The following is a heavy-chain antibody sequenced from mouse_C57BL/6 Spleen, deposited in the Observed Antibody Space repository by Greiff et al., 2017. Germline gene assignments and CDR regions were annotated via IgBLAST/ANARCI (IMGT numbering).Heavy chain of an antibody. V-gene: IGHV1-81*01. CDR3: ARGDGNYDWYAMDY. Sequence: VQLQQSGAELARPGASVKLSCKASGYTFTSYGISWVKQRTGQGLEWIGEIYPRSGNTYYNEKFKGKATLTADKSSSTAYMELRSLTSEDSAVYFCARGDGNYDWYAMDYWGQGTSVTVSS. D-gene: IGHD2-1*01. J-gene: IGHJ4*01. CDR2: IYPRSGNT. CDR1: GYTFTSYG.